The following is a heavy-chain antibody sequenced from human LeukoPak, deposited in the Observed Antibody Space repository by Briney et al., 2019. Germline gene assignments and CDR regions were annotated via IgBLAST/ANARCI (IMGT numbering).Heavy chain of an antibody. CDR2: IYTTGST. J-gene: IGHJ5*02. Sequence: SETLSLTCTVSGGSISSGSYYWSWIRQPAGKGLEWIGRIYTTGSTNYNPSLKSRVTISVDTSKNQFSLKLSSVTAADTAVYYCARLPADRDRWFDPWGQGTLVTVSS. CDR1: GGSISSGSYY. CDR3: ARLPADRDRWFDP. D-gene: IGHD2-2*01. V-gene: IGHV4-61*02.